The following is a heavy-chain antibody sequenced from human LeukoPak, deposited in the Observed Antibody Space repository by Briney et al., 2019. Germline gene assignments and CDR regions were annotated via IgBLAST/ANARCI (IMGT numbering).Heavy chain of an antibody. CDR1: GYSFTSYW. Sequence: GESLKISCKGAGYSFTSYWIGWVRRMPGKGLEWMGRIDPTDSYTDYSPSFQGHVTILADKSISTAYLQWSSLKASDTAIYYCARRYHDSSGYYFYWGQGTLVTVSS. D-gene: IGHD3-22*01. CDR3: ARRYHDSSGYYFY. CDR2: IDPTDSYT. J-gene: IGHJ4*02. V-gene: IGHV5-10-1*01.